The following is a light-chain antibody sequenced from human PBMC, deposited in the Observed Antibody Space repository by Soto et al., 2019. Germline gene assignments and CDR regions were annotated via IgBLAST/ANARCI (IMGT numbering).Light chain of an antibody. CDR1: QGINSF. CDR3: QKYNSAPRT. CDR2: AAS. Sequence: DIRMTQSPSSLSASIGDRVTITCRASQGINSFLAWYQQKPGKVPKLLIYAASTLQSGVPSRFRGSGSGTDVTLTISSLQPEDAATYYCQKYNSAPRTFGQGTKVEIK. J-gene: IGKJ1*01. V-gene: IGKV1-27*01.